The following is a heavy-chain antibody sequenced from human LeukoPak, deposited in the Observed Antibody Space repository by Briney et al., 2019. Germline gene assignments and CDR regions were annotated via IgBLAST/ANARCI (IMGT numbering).Heavy chain of an antibody. CDR1: GGSFSGYF. J-gene: IGHJ4*02. Sequence: KPSETLSLTCAVYGGSFSGYFWTWIRQPPGKGLEWIGEVNHSGSTNYNPSLKSRVTISVDTSKNQFSLKLSSVSAADTAVYHCARGPPVAYYGTGGYYFFDYWGQGILVTVPS. CDR3: ARGPPVAYYGTGGYYFFDY. CDR2: VNHSGST. V-gene: IGHV4-34*01. D-gene: IGHD3-22*01.